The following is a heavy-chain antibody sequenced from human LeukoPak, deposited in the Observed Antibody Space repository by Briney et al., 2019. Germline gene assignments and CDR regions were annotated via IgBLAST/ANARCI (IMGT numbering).Heavy chain of an antibody. Sequence: SETLSLTCTVSGGSISSGGYYWSWIRQHPGKGLEWIGYIYYSGSTYYNPSLKSRVTISVDTSKNQFSLKLSSVTAADTAVYYCARGLGGNYYDSSGFDYWGQGTLVTVSS. CDR3: ARGLGGNYYDSSGFDY. V-gene: IGHV4-31*03. CDR2: IYYSGST. D-gene: IGHD3-22*01. J-gene: IGHJ4*02. CDR1: GGSISSGGYY.